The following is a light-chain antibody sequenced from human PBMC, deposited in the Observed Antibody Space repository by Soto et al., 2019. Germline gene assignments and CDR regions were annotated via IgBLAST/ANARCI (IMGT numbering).Light chain of an antibody. CDR1: QNISNY. J-gene: IGKJ4*01. V-gene: IGKV1-33*01. CDR3: QQYDNIPPELT. Sequence: DIQMTQSPSSLSASVGDRVTITCQASQNISNYLNWYQQKQGKAPQLLIYDASNLEKGVPSRFIGSGSDTDFTATIISRLHPDISTYYCQQYDNIPPELTFGRGTKVEIK. CDR2: DAS.